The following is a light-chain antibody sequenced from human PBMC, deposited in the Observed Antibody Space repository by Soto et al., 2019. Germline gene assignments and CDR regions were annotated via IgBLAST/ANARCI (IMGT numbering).Light chain of an antibody. J-gene: IGLJ3*02. CDR1: SGSIASNY. CDR3: QSYDATNQV. Sequence: NFMLTQPHSVSESPGKTVIISCTRSSGSIASNYVHWYQQRPGSSPTTLIYEYNQRPSGVPARFSGSIDSSSNSGSLTLSGLATEDEADYYCQSYDATNQVFGGGTKLTVL. CDR2: EYN. V-gene: IGLV6-57*01.